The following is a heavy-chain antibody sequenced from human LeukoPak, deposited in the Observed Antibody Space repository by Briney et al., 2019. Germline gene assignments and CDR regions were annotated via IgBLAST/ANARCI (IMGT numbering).Heavy chain of an antibody. V-gene: IGHV3-64*01. CDR1: GFTFSSYA. CDR2: ISSNGGST. CDR3: ARNNYYDSSGYPPYYYYYGMDV. Sequence: PGGSLRLSCAASGFTFSSYAMHWVRQAPGKGLEYVSAISSNGGSTYYANSVKGRFTISRDNSKNTPYLQMGSLRAEDMAVNYCARNNYYDSSGYPPYYYYYGMDVWGQGTTVTVSS. D-gene: IGHD3-22*01. J-gene: IGHJ6*02.